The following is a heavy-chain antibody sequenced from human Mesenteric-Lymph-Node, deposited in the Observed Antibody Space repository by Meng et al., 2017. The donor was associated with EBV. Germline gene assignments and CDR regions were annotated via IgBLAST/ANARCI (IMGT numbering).Heavy chain of an antibody. Sequence: QVQLVESGXGVVQPGXALKLPXAGFGVSFNNYAMHWVRQAPGKGLEWLAFISSDGNSQYYADSVRGRFTISRDNSKNTLYLQMNSLKTEDTAVYHCARGQDYYGSGSYTLNWFAPWGQGTLVTVSS. J-gene: IGHJ5*02. D-gene: IGHD3-10*01. CDR1: GVSFNNYA. V-gene: IGHV3-30-3*01. CDR2: ISSDGNSQ. CDR3: ARGQDYYGSGSYTLNWFAP.